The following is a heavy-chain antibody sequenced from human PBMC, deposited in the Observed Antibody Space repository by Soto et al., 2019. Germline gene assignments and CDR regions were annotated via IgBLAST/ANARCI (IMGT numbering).Heavy chain of an antibody. J-gene: IGHJ4*02. V-gene: IGHV4-31*03. D-gene: IGHD5-12*01. Sequence: QVQLQESGPGLVKPSQTLSLTCTVSGGSISSGSHYWTWIRQHPGKGLEWIGYIYYSGSTSYNPSLKSRVAIPLDTSKNQFSLKLTSVTAADTAVYYCARGLLATTYYDYWGQGTLVSVSS. CDR1: GGSISSGSHY. CDR2: IYYSGST. CDR3: ARGLLATTYYDY.